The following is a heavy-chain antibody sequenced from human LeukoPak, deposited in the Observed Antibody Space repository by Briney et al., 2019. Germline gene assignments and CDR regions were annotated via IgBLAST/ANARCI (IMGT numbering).Heavy chain of an antibody. CDR2: IYTSGST. J-gene: IGHJ4*02. D-gene: IGHD1-1*01. V-gene: IGHV4-61*02. CDR3: ARAPRYGTTSLNFDC. Sequence: SETLSLTCTVSGGSIRSGSYHWSWIRQPAGKGLEWIGRIYTSGSTNYNRSLKSRVTMSVDTSKNQFSLKLYSVTAADTAIYYCARAPRYGTTSLNFDCWGQGTLVTVSS. CDR1: GGSIRSGSYH.